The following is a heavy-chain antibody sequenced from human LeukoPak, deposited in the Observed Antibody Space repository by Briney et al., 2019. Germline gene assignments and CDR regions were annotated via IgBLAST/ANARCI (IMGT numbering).Heavy chain of an antibody. D-gene: IGHD1-20*01. V-gene: IGHV3-30-3*01. Sequence: PGRSLRLSCAASGFTFSSYAMHWVHQAPGKGLEWVAVISYGGSNKYYAASVKGRFTISRDNSKNALYLQMNSLRPDDTAIYYCARDITGADDYWGQGTLVTVSS. CDR2: ISYGGSNK. CDR1: GFTFSSYA. CDR3: ARDITGADDY. J-gene: IGHJ4*02.